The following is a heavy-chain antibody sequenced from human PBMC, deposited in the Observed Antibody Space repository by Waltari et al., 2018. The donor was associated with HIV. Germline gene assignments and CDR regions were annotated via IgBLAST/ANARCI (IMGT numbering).Heavy chain of an antibody. CDR1: GGSIGSYY. V-gene: IGHV4-59*01. Sequence: QVQLQESGPGLVRPSETLSLTCTVSGGSIGSYYWSWIRQPPGKELEWIGYIHYSGSANYNPSLTSRVTVSVDTSKHQFSLKLSSVTAADTAVYYCATLMVYAPRSHYYGMDVWGQGTTVIVSS. CDR2: IHYSGSA. D-gene: IGHD2-8*01. J-gene: IGHJ6*02. CDR3: ATLMVYAPRSHYYGMDV.